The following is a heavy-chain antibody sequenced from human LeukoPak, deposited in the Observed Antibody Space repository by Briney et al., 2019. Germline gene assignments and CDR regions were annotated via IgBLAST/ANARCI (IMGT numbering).Heavy chain of an antibody. CDR2: IYTSGST. CDR1: GGSISSYY. Sequence: KPSETLSLTCTVSGGSISSYYWSWIRQPAGKGLEWIGRIYTSGSTNYNPSLKSRVTISVDKSKNQFSLKLSSVTAADTAVYYCARDRGCSSTSCYAGTGWFDPWGQGTLVTVSS. J-gene: IGHJ5*02. V-gene: IGHV4-4*07. CDR3: ARDRGCSSTSCYAGTGWFDP. D-gene: IGHD2-2*01.